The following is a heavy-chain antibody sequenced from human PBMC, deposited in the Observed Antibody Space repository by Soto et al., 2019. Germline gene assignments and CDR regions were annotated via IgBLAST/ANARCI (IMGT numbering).Heavy chain of an antibody. CDR1: GFTFSSYA. V-gene: IGHV3-23*01. CDR2: ISGSGGSK. CDR3: AKGIKVVADALDI. D-gene: IGHD3-22*01. J-gene: IGHJ3*02. Sequence: GGSLRLSCAASGFTFSSYAMSWIRQAPGKGLEWISVISGSGGSKYYAYSVKGWFIISRDNSKNTLYLQMNSLRAEDTAVYYCAKGIKVVADALDIWGQGTMVTVSS.